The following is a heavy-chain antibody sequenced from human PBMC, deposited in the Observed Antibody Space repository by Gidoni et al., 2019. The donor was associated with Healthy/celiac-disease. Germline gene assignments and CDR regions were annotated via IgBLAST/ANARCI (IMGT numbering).Heavy chain of an antibody. CDR2: ISGSGGST. J-gene: IGHJ5*02. Sequence: EVQLLESGGGLVQPGGSLRLSCASSGFPFSSYAMSWVRQAPGKGLEWVSAISGSGGSTYYADSVKGRFTISRDNSKNTLYLQMNSLRAEDTAVYYCAKGLERRMRHWFDPWGQGTLVTVSS. CDR1: GFPFSSYA. D-gene: IGHD1-1*01. CDR3: AKGLERRMRHWFDP. V-gene: IGHV3-23*01.